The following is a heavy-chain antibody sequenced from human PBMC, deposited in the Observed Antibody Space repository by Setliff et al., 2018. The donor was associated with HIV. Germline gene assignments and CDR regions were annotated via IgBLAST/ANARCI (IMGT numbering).Heavy chain of an antibody. V-gene: IGHV3-21*01. CDR3: VRDSQGYYDTGDFYYGRIDS. D-gene: IGHD3-22*01. CDR1: GFTFGDYA. CDR2: ISSSSSYI. Sequence: SLRLSCTASGFTFGDYAMSWVRQAPGKGLEWVSSISSSSSYIYYADSVKGRFTISRDNVKNSLYLQMNSLRAEDTAVYYCVRDSQGYYDTGDFYYGRIDSWGQGTLVTVSS. J-gene: IGHJ4*02.